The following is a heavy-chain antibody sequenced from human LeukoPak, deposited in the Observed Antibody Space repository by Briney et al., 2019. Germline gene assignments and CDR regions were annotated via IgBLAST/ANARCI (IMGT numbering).Heavy chain of an antibody. J-gene: IGHJ4*02. D-gene: IGHD1-14*01. V-gene: IGHV3-23*01. CDR2: ISGSGGST. CDR1: GFTFSSYA. CDR3: TKDPDEPPHPGDY. Sequence: GGSLRLSCAASGFTFSSYAMSWVRQAPGKGLEWVSAISGSGGSTYYADSVKGRFTISRDNSKNTLYLQMNSLRAEDTAVYYCTKDPDEPPHPGDYWGQGTLVTVSS.